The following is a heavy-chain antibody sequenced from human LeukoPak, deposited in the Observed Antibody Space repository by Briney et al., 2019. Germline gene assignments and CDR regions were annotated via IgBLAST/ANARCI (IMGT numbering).Heavy chain of an antibody. V-gene: IGHV3-9*01. Sequence: GRSVRLSCAASGFIFDDYAMHWVRQAPGKGLAWVSGISWYCGRLGYADSVKGPLTISRDNAKNSLYLQMNSLRAEDTALYYCAKGKGTWIQLWTFDYWGQGTLVTVSS. J-gene: IGHJ4*02. CDR3: AKGKGTWIQLWTFDY. CDR2: ISWYCGRL. D-gene: IGHD5-18*01. CDR1: GFIFDDYA.